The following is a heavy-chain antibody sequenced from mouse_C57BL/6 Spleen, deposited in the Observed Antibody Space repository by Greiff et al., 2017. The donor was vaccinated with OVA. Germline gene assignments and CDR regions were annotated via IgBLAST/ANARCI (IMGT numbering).Heavy chain of an antibody. D-gene: IGHD2-1*01. Sequence: EVQLQQSGPELVKPGASVKISCKASGYTFTDYYMNWVKQSPGKSLEWIGDINPNNGGTSYNQKFKGKATLTVDKSSSTAYMELRSLTSEDSAGYYCARGGNYLWFAYWGQGTLVTVSA. CDR1: GYTFTDYY. CDR2: INPNNGGT. V-gene: IGHV1-26*01. J-gene: IGHJ3*01. CDR3: ARGGNYLWFAY.